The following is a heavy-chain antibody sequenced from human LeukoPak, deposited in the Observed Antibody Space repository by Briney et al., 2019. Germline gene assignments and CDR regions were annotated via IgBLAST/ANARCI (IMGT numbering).Heavy chain of an antibody. V-gene: IGHV4-30-2*01. D-gene: IGHD3-10*01. Sequence: SETLSLTCAVSGGSISSGGYSWSWIRQPPGKGLEWIGYIYHSGSTYYNPSLKSRVTISVDRSKNQFSLKLSSVTAADTAVYYCARGLGITMVRAYYGMDVWGQGTTVTVSS. CDR3: ARGLGITMVRAYYGMDV. J-gene: IGHJ6*02. CDR2: IYHSGST. CDR1: GGSISSGGYS.